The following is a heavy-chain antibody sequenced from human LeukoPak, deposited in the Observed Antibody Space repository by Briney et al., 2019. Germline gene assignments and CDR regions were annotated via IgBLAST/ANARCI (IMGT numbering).Heavy chain of an antibody. J-gene: IGHJ4*02. CDR2: ISGRGFSM. CDR1: GFSFNESY. CDR3: ARGKRRFDY. Sequence: GGSLRLFCAASGFSFNESYMTWNRQAPGKGLELVAYISGRGFSMYYADSVKGRFTISRDNARNSLYLNMSSLRADDTAVYYCARGKRRFDYWGQGTLVTVSS. V-gene: IGHV3-11*01.